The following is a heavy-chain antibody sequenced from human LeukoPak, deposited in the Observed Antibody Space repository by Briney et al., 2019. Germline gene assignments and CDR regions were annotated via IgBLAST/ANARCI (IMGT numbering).Heavy chain of an antibody. CDR2: IIPIFGTA. J-gene: IGHJ5*02. V-gene: IGHV1-69*13. Sequence: ASVKVSCKASGYTFTSYAISWVRQAPGQGLEWMGGIIPIFGTANYAQKFQGRVTITADESTSTAYMELSSLRSEDTAVYYCAREGLDIGSSSWYSYNWFDPWGQGTLVTVSS. CDR3: AREGLDIGSSSWYSYNWFDP. D-gene: IGHD6-13*01. CDR1: GYTFTSYA.